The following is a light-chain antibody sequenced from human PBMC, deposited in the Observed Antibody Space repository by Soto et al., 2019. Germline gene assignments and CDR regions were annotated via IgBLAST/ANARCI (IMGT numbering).Light chain of an antibody. V-gene: IGKV3-20*01. Sequence: ESVLMQSPGTLSLSPGERATLSCRASQSVSSNYLAWYQQKPGQAPRLLIYGASSRATGIPDRFSGSGSGTDFTLTISRLEPEDFAVYYCQQYGSSSTFGQGTKVDI. J-gene: IGKJ1*01. CDR1: QSVSSNY. CDR2: GAS. CDR3: QQYGSSST.